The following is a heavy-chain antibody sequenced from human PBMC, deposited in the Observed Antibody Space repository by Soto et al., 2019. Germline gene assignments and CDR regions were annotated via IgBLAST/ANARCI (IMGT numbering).Heavy chain of an antibody. V-gene: IGHV1-46*01. CDR2: INPSGGST. Sequence: ASVKVSCKASGYTFTSYYMHWVRQAPGQGLEWMGIINPSGGSTSYAQKFQGRVTMTRDTSTSTVYMELSSLRSEDTAVYYCARGHTDYYDSSGYALDHWGQGALVTVSS. CDR1: GYTFTSYY. CDR3: ARGHTDYYDSSGYALDH. D-gene: IGHD3-22*01. J-gene: IGHJ4*02.